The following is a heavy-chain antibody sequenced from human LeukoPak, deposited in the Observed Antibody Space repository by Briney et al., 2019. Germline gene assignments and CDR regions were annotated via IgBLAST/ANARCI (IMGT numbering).Heavy chain of an antibody. CDR1: GYTFSDYY. Sequence: ASVKVSCKTSGYTFSDYYIHWVRQAPGQGLEWMGWIVPHSGGTKYAQKFQGRVTMTRDTSISTAYMELSRLRYDDTVVYYCATLGATSFDYWGQGALVTVSS. V-gene: IGHV1-2*02. CDR3: ATLGATSFDY. J-gene: IGHJ4*02. D-gene: IGHD1-26*01. CDR2: IVPHSGGT.